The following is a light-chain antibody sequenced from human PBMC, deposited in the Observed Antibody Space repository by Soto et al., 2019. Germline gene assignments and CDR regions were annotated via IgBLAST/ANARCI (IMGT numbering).Light chain of an antibody. CDR3: QQYYDVPFT. Sequence: DIVMTQSPDSLAVSLGERATINCKSSQSVLYSVNNKNYLGWFQQKPGQPPKLLIYWASSRETGVPDRFSGXXSXXXXXXXXXXXXXXDVALYYCQQYYDVPFTFGQGTRLEIK. CDR1: QSVLYSVNNKNY. V-gene: IGKV4-1*01. J-gene: IGKJ5*01. CDR2: WAS.